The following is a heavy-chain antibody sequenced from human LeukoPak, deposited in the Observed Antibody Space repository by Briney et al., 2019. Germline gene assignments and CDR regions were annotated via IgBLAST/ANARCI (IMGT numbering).Heavy chain of an antibody. V-gene: IGHV3-23*01. CDR1: GFPFNTQD. Sequence: PGGSLRLSCAASGFPFNTQDMRWVRQAPGKGLEWVSSIHADGVGTFYADSVRGRFTISRDNSKNTLDLQMNSLRVEDTAVYYCGKGPVSEWGQGTLVTVSS. CDR2: IHADGVGT. D-gene: IGHD6-19*01. J-gene: IGHJ4*02. CDR3: GKGPVSE.